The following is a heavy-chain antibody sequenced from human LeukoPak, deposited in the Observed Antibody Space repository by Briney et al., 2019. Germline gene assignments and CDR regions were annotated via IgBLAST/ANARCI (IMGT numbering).Heavy chain of an antibody. D-gene: IGHD3-3*01. J-gene: IGHJ4*02. V-gene: IGHV2-5*02. CDR1: GFSLSTSGVG. CDR2: IYWDDDK. CDR3: AHSVEDLEWLSFDY. Sequence: ESGPTLVNPTQTLTLTCTFSGFSLSTSGVGVGWIRQPPGKALEWLALIYWDDDKRYSPSLKSRLTITKDTSKNQVVLTLTNVDPVDTATYYCAHSVEDLEWLSFDYWGQGTLVAVSS.